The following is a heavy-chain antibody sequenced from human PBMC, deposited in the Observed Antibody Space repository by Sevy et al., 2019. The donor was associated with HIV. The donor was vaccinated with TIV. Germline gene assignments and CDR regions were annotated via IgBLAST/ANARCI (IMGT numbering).Heavy chain of an antibody. D-gene: IGHD3-10*01. Sequence: GGSLRLSCAASGFTFSTYTMNWVRQAPGKGLEWVSSISSLSNYIYYADSLKGRFTISRENAKNSLYLQMNSLRAEDTAVYYCARPYGSGSWEAFDIWGQGTMVTVSS. CDR3: ARPYGSGSWEAFDI. J-gene: IGHJ3*02. V-gene: IGHV3-21*01. CDR1: GFTFSTYT. CDR2: ISSLSNYI.